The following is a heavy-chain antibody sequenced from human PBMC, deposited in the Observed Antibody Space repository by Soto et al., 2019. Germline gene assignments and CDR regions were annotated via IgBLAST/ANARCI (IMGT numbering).Heavy chain of an antibody. D-gene: IGHD6-6*01. CDR3: ATALSEYSSSEHCYGMDV. Sequence: ASLKGSCNVSGYSLTELSVHWVLQAPGKGLEWMGGFDPEDGATIYAQKFQGRVTMTEDTSTDTAYMELSSLRSEDTAVYYCATALSEYSSSEHCYGMDVWGQGTTVSVSS. V-gene: IGHV1-24*01. J-gene: IGHJ6*02. CDR1: GYSLTELS. CDR2: FDPEDGAT.